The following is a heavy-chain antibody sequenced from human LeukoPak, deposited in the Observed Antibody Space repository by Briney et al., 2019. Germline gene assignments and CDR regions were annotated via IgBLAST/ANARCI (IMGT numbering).Heavy chain of an antibody. CDR2: INPSGGST. V-gene: IGHV1-46*01. D-gene: IGHD4-17*01. CDR1: GYTFTSYY. Sequence: ASVKVSCKASGYTFTSYYMHWARQAPGQGLEWMGIINPSGGSTSYAQKFQGRVTMTRDTSTSTVYMELSSLRSEDTAVYYCARPLTTVTTARYYYYGMDVWGQGTTVTVSS. J-gene: IGHJ6*02. CDR3: ARPLTTVTTARYYYYGMDV.